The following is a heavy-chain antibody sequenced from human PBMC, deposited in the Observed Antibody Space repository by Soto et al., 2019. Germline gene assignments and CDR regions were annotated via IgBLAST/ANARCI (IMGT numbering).Heavy chain of an antibody. J-gene: IGHJ4*02. V-gene: IGHV3-48*02. D-gene: IGHD2-8*02. CDR2: ISSSSSTI. CDR1: GFTFSSYN. CDR3: ARMLCSGGVCYYGIDY. Sequence: PGGSLRLSCAASGFTFSSYNMDWVRQAPGKGLEWISYISSSSSTIYYADSVKGRFTISRDNAKNSLYLQLNSLRDEDTAIYYCARMLCSGGVCYYGIDYWGQGTLVTVSS.